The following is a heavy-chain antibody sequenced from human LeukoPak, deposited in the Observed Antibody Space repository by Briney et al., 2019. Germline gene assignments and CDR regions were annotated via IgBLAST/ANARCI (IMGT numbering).Heavy chain of an antibody. J-gene: IGHJ4*02. CDR1: GGSITSGSYY. CDR2: IYFSGST. Sequence: SSETLSLTCTVSGGSITSGSYYWGWIRQPPGKGLEWIGSIYFSGSTYHNPSLRSRVTISVDTSKNQFSLKLNSVTAADTAVYYCARQGILGITGYFDYWGQGTLITVSS. V-gene: IGHV4-39*01. CDR3: ARQGILGITGYFDY. D-gene: IGHD1-26*01.